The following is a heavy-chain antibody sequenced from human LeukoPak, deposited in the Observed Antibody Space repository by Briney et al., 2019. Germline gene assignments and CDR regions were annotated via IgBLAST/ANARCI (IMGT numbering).Heavy chain of an antibody. V-gene: IGHV4-39*01. CDR2: IYYSGST. CDR1: GGSISSSSYY. D-gene: IGHD2-21*01. Sequence: SETLSLTCTVSGGSISSSSYYWGWIRQPPGKGLEWIGSIYYSGSTYYNPSLKSRVTISVDTSKNQFSLKLSSVTAADTAVYYCAATLARTYCGGDCYWTLDYWGQGTLVTVSS. CDR3: AATLARTYCGGDCYWTLDY. J-gene: IGHJ4*02.